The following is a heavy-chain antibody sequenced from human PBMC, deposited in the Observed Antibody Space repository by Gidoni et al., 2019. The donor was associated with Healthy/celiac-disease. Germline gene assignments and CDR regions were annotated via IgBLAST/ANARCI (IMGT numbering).Heavy chain of an antibody. V-gene: IGHV1-69*01. CDR3: ASREMQQLVGSPFDY. J-gene: IGHJ4*02. Sequence: HVHLVQSGAEENKPGSSVKVSRMASLVTFSRMRPPCVSPIKTQPSGSSPSPHPLPANYAQKFQGRVTITADESTSTAYMELGSLRSEDTAVYYCASREMQQLVGSPFDYWGQGTLVTVSS. D-gene: IGHD6-13*01. CDR1: LVTFSRMR. CDR2: SPHPLPA.